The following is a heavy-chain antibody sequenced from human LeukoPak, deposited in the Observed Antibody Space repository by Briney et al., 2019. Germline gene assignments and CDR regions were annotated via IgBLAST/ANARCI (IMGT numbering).Heavy chain of an antibody. J-gene: IGHJ4*02. V-gene: IGHV3-23*01. Sequence: DPGGSLRLSCAASGFTFSSYAMRWVRQAPGKGLEWVSAISGSGGSTYYADSVKGRFTISRDNSKNTMYLQMNSLRAEDTAVYYCAAYYDILTGYAPVDYWGQGTLVTVSS. D-gene: IGHD3-9*01. CDR1: GFTFSSYA. CDR3: AAYYDILTGYAPVDY. CDR2: ISGSGGST.